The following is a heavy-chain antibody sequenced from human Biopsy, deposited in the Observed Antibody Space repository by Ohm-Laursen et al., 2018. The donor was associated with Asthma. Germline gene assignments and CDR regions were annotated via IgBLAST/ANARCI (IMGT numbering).Heavy chain of an antibody. V-gene: IGHV4-59*07. CDR3: AGFCSGGNCPDH. CDR1: GGSIRSYY. Sequence: SDTLSLTCVVSGGSIRSYYWTWIRQPPGQGLEWIGNIHYSGSTYSNPSLKSRVTISVDTSKKQISLRLSSVIAADTAVYYCAGFCSGGNCPDHWGQGTLVTVSS. CDR2: IHYSGST. J-gene: IGHJ4*02. D-gene: IGHD2-15*01.